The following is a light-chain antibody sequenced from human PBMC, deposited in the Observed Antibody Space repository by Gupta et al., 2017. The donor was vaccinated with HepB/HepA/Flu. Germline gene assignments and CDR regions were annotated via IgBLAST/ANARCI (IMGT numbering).Light chain of an antibody. Sequence: QSDLTQPPSASGTPGPSVTISCTGTSSDVGGYNYVSWYQQHPGKAPKLMMYDVSKRPSGVPDRFSGSKSGNTASLTVXGXQAEDEXEYYCRLFEGRNNCVVFGGGTKLTVL. CDR3: RLFEGRNNCVV. J-gene: IGLJ2*01. V-gene: IGLV2-8*01. CDR2: DVS. CDR1: SSDVGGYNY.